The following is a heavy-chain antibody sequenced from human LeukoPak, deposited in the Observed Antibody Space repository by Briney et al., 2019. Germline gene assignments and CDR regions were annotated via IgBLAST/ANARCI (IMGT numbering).Heavy chain of an antibody. Sequence: AGGSLRLSCAASGFTFSSYWMHWVRHAPGKGLVWVSRINNDGSSTSYADSVKGGFTISRDNAKNTLYLQVNSLRAEDTAVYYCATGQGHGMDVWGQGTTVTVSS. CDR3: ATGQGHGMDV. CDR1: GFTFSSYW. D-gene: IGHD1-14*01. V-gene: IGHV3-74*01. CDR2: INNDGSST. J-gene: IGHJ6*02.